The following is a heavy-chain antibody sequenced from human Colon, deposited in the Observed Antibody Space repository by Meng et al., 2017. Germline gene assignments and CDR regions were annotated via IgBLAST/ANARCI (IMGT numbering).Heavy chain of an antibody. D-gene: IGHD2-15*01. Sequence: ESLKISYAASGFTFSNYWMTWVRQAPGKGLEWVANIKQDGSERFYLDSVRGRFTISRDNAKNSLYLQMYSLRAEDTAVYFCARIGFCSGRTCYSGDYFDYWGQGSLVTVSS. CDR2: IKQDGSER. CDR3: ARIGFCSGRTCYSGDYFDY. CDR1: GFTFSNYW. V-gene: IGHV3-7*01. J-gene: IGHJ4*02.